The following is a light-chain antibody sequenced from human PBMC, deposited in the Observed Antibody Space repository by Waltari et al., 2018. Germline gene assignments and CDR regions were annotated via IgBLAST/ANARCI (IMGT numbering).Light chain of an antibody. CDR1: RSDVGGYNY. CDR2: DVS. J-gene: IGLJ3*02. Sequence: QSALTQPRSVSGSPGQSVTISCTGTRSDVGGYNYVSWCQQHPGKAPKLMIYDVSNRPSGVPDRFSGAKSGNTASLTISGLQAEDEADYYCCSYAGNYSWVFGGGTKLTVL. CDR3: CSYAGNYSWV. V-gene: IGLV2-11*01.